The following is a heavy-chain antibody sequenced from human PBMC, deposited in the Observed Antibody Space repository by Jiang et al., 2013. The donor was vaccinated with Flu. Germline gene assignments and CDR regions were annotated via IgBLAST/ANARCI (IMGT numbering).Heavy chain of an antibody. CDR2: IVDSGST. J-gene: IGHJ4*02. V-gene: IGHV4-59*01. CDR3: ARQPYNGYSFGWFDC. CDR1: GGSISSYH. Sequence: PGLVKPSETLSLTCTVSGGSISSYHWSWIRQPPGQDLEWIGWIVDSGSTNKNPSLKSRVTISVDTSKKQFSLKLSSVTAADTAVYYCARQPYNGYSFGWFDCWGQGTLVTVSS. D-gene: IGHD5-12*01.